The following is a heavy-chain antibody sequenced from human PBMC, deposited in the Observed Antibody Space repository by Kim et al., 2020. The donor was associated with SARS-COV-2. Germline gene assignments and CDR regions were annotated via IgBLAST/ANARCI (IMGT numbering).Heavy chain of an antibody. CDR2: ISGGGGST. V-gene: IGHV3-23*01. CDR1: GFTFSNYA. Sequence: GGSLRLSCAASGFTFSNYAMNWVRQAPGKGLEWVSSISGGGGSTYYADSVKGRLTISRDNSKNTLYLQMNSLRAEDTAVYYCARCHCYDTSGYYQLELDYWGQGTLVTVSS. CDR3: ARCHCYDTSGYYQLELDY. D-gene: IGHD3-22*01. J-gene: IGHJ4*02.